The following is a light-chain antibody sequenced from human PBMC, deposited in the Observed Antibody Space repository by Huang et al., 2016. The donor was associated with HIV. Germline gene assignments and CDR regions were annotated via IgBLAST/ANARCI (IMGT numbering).Light chain of an antibody. CDR1: QSVGGN. Sequence: ELVMTQSPSILSVSPGERATLSCTASQSVGGNVAWYQQKPGQAPRLLIYGGSTRATGIPARCSGGGSGTDFVLTISSLQPEDFAVYYCQQYDNWLGTFGPGTKVDIK. V-gene: IGKV3-15*01. CDR2: GGS. CDR3: QQYDNWLGT. J-gene: IGKJ3*01.